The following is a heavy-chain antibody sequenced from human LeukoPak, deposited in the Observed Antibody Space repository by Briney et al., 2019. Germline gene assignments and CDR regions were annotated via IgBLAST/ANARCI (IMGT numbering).Heavy chain of an antibody. CDR3: ARVGRATAHFDY. D-gene: IGHD1-26*01. Sequence: GGSLRLSCAASGFTFSSYWMSSVRQAPEKRLEWVADIKQDGSEKYYVDSVKGRFTISRENAKNLLHLQMNSLRAEDTAVYYCARVGRATAHFDYWGEGTLVTVSS. J-gene: IGHJ4*02. CDR1: GFTFSSYW. CDR2: IKQDGSEK. V-gene: IGHV3-7*01.